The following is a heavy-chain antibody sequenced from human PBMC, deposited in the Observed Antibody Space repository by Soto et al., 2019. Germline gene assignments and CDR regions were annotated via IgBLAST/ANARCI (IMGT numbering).Heavy chain of an antibody. CDR3: ARLDNDYYYGMDV. J-gene: IGHJ6*02. CDR1: GYSFTSYW. CDR2: IYPGDSDT. V-gene: IGHV5-51*01. D-gene: IGHD1-20*01. Sequence: GESLKISCKGSGYSFTSYWIGRVRQMPGKGLEWMGIIYPGDSDTRYSPSFQGQVTISADKSISTAYLQWSSLKASDSAMYYCARLDNDYYYGMDVWGQGTTVTVSS.